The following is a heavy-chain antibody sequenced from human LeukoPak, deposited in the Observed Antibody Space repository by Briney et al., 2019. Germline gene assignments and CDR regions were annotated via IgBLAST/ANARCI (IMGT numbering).Heavy chain of an antibody. CDR2: ISTSSSTI. V-gene: IGHV3-48*02. J-gene: IGHJ4*02. D-gene: IGHD5-24*01. CDR3: ARLGIEGYNYFYL. Sequence: PGGSLRLSCAASGFTFSSYSMYWVIQAPGKGLEWISYISTSSSTIYYADSMKGRFTISRDNAKNSLYLQMNSLRDEDTTVYYCARLGIEGYNYFYLWGEGALVTVSS. CDR1: GFTFSSYS.